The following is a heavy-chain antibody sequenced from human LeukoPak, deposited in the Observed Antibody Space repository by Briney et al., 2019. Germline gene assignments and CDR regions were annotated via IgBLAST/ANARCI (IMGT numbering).Heavy chain of an antibody. D-gene: IGHD6-19*01. CDR2: IYSAGST. J-gene: IGHJ4*02. CDR3: ARRAGTYTHPYDY. V-gene: IGHV3-53*01. Sequence: GGSLRLSCTVSGFTVSSNSMSWVRQAPGKGLEWVSFIYSAGSTHYSDSVKGRFTISIDNSKNTLYLQMNSLRAEDTAVYYCARRAGTYTHPYDYWGQGTLVTVS. CDR1: GFTVSSNS.